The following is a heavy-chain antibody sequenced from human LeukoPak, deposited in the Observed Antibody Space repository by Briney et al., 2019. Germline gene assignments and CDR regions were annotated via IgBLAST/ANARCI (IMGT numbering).Heavy chain of an antibody. J-gene: IGHJ4*02. CDR2: INPNSGGT. D-gene: IGHD3-22*01. CDR3: ARPLYYYDSSGPADY. Sequence: ASVKVSCKASGGTFSSYAISWVRQAPGQGLEWMGWINPNSGGTNYAQKSQGRVTMTRDTSISTAYMELSRLRSDDTAVYYCARPLYYYDSSGPADYWGQGTLVTVSS. V-gene: IGHV1-2*02. CDR1: GGTFSSYA.